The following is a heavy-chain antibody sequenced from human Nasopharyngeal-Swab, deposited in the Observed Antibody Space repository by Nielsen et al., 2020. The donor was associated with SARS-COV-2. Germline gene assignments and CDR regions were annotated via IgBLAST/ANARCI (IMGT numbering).Heavy chain of an antibody. Sequence: GSLRLSCTVSGGSISSHYWSWIRQPPGKGLEWIGYIYYSGSTNYNPSLKSRVTISVDTSKNQFSLKLSSVTAADTAVYYCARDSRYYYYGMDVWGQGTTVTVSS. CDR3: ARDSRYYYYGMDV. CDR1: GGSISSHY. V-gene: IGHV4-59*11. CDR2: IYYSGST. J-gene: IGHJ6*02.